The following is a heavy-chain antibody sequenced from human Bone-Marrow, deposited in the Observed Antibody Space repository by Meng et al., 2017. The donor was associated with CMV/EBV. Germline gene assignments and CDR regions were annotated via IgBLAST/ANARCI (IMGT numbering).Heavy chain of an antibody. Sequence: ASVKVSCKASEYTFIDHHMHWVRQAPGQGLEWMGWINPYSGDTKYAHNFQGRVTLTRDTSISTAYMELSRLRSDDTALYYCARDLRKGLRRGSYDYFDYWGQGTLVTVSS. CDR3: ARDLRKGLRRGSYDYFDY. V-gene: IGHV1-2*02. CDR1: EYTFIDHH. CDR2: INPYSGDT. J-gene: IGHJ4*02. D-gene: IGHD1-26*01.